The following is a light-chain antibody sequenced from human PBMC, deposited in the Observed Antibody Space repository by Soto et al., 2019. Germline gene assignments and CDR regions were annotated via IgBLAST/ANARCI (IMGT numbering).Light chain of an antibody. CDR2: DVS. CDR3: QQYNTFWT. J-gene: IGKJ1*01. CDR1: QSISTW. V-gene: IGKV1-5*01. Sequence: DIQMTQSPSTLSASVGDRVTFTCRASQSISTWLACYQQKPGKAPKLLIYDVSSVGSGVPSRFSGSGCGTEFTLTISSLQPDDFAIYYCQQYNTFWTFGQGTKVEIK.